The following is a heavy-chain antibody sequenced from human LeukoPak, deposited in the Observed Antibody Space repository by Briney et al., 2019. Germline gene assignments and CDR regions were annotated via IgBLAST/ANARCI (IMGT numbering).Heavy chain of an antibody. CDR3: VKGGQRYDFWRFDF. J-gene: IGHJ5*01. Sequence: GGSLRLSCKASGFSFSIYAMSWVRQAPGKGLEWVSSISGNGGSTYYANSVKGRFTIARDNSKNTLYMEMNNLTEENTALYYCVKGGQRYDFWRFDFWGRGTLVTVSS. V-gene: IGHV3-23*01. CDR2: ISGNGGST. D-gene: IGHD3-3*01. CDR1: GFSFSIYA.